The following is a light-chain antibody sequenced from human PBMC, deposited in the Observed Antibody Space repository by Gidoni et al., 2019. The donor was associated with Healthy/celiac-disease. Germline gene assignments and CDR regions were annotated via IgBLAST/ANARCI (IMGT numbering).Light chain of an antibody. V-gene: IGLV3-1*01. CDR2: QDT. CDR3: QAWDSRTVV. Sequence: SYELTHPPSVSVSPGQPASFTCSGVKLGDSYAYWYQQKPGQSPVLVIYQDTKLPSGVPARFSGSNSGNTATLTISGTQAMDEADYYCQAWDSRTVVFGGGTKLTVL. CDR1: KLGDSY. J-gene: IGLJ2*01.